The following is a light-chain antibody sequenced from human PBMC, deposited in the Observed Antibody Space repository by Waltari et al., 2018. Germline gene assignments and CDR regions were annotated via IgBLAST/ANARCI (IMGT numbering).Light chain of an antibody. V-gene: IGLV2-23*02. J-gene: IGLJ2*01. CDR3: SSYAGRSILI. CDR2: EVF. Sequence: QSALTQPASVSGSPGQSITISCTGTSSDVASYNLVSWYQQYPGKAPRLVIYEVFKRPASVSSRCSGSKSGSTASLTSSGVQAEDEATYYCSSYAGRSILIFGGGT. CDR1: SSDVASYNL.